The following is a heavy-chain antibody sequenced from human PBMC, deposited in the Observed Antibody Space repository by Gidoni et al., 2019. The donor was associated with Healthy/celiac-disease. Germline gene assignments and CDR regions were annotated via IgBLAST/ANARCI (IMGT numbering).Heavy chain of an antibody. CDR1: GGSFSGYY. Sequence: QVQLQQWGAGLLKPSETLSLTCAVYGGSFSGYYWSWIRQPPGKGLEWIGEINHSGSTNYNPSLKSRVTISVDTSKNQFSLKLSSVTAADTAVYYCARSYCSSTSCYGSRGVAHFDYWGQGTLVTVSS. CDR2: INHSGST. CDR3: ARSYCSSTSCYGSRGVAHFDY. J-gene: IGHJ4*02. D-gene: IGHD2-2*01. V-gene: IGHV4-34*01.